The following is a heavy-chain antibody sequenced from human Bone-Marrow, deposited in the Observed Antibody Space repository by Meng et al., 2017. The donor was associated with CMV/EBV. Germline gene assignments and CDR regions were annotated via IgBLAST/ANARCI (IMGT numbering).Heavy chain of an antibody. D-gene: IGHD2-8*01. J-gene: IGHJ4*02. CDR1: LTFSSYA. Sequence: LTFSSYAMQWVRQAPGKGLEWVAVISYDGSNKYYADSVKGRFTISRDNSKNTLYLQMNSLRAEDTAVYYCARDPSYCTNGVCYEVDYWGQGTLVTVSS. V-gene: IGHV3-30*04. CDR2: ISYDGSNK. CDR3: ARDPSYCTNGVCYEVDY.